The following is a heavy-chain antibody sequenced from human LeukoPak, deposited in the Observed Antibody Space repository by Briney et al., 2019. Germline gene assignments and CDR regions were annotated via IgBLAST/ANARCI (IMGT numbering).Heavy chain of an antibody. V-gene: IGHV4-59*01. CDR3: ARDQAYGGEDFFDP. D-gene: IGHD3-16*01. CDR2: IHYSGST. Sequence: SENLSLTCTVSSASITPYYWIWVRNPPGKALEGIGHIHYSGSTNYNPSLTSRVTMSVDTSKNQFSLKLSSVTAADTAVYYCARDQAYGGEDFFDPWGQGSLVTVSS. CDR1: SASITPYY. J-gene: IGHJ5*02.